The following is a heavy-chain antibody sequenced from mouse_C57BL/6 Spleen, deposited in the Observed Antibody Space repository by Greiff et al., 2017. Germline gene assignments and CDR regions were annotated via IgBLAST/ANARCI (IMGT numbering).Heavy chain of an antibody. V-gene: IGHV1-50*01. J-gene: IGHJ1*03. CDR3: ARSLYSNYGYFDV. Sequence: QVQLQQPGAELVKPGASVKLSCKASGSTFTGSWMQWVNQRPGRGLKWIGKLDPSDSYTNYNQKFKGKATLTGDTSSSTAYMQLSSLTSEDSAVYYCARSLYSNYGYFDVWGTGTTVTVSS. D-gene: IGHD2-5*01. CDR2: LDPSDSYT. CDR1: GSTFTGSW.